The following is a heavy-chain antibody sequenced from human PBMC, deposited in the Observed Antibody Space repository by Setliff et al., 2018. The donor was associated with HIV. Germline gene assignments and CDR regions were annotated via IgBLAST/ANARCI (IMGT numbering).Heavy chain of an antibody. D-gene: IGHD3-16*02. J-gene: IGHJ3*02. V-gene: IGHV4-59*01. CDR2: IYYSGST. Sequence: PSETLSLTCTVSGGSISSYYWSWIRQPPGKGLEWIGYIYYSGSTNYNPSLKSRVTISVDTSKNQFSLKLSSVTAADTAVYYCAREGRDDYVWGSYRGAFDIWGQGTMVTVSS. CDR3: AREGRDDYVWGSYRGAFDI. CDR1: GGSISSYY.